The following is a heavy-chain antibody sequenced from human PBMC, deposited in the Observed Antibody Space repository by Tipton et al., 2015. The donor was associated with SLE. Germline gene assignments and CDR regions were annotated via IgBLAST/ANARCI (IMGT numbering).Heavy chain of an antibody. Sequence: SLRLSCAASGFTFSSYWMHWVRQAPGKGLVWVSRINSVGSSTTYADSVKGRFTISRDNSKNTLYLQMNSLRAEDTAVYYCAKGADWGSEVDYWGQGTLVTVSS. CDR1: GFTFSSYW. V-gene: IGHV3-74*01. CDR2: INSVGSST. CDR3: AKGADWGSEVDY. J-gene: IGHJ4*02. D-gene: IGHD7-27*01.